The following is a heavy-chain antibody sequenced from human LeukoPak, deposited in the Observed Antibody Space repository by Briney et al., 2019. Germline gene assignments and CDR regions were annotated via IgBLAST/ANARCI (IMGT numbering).Heavy chain of an antibody. V-gene: IGHV3-9*01. J-gene: IGHJ4*02. CDR2: INWNSADI. D-gene: IGHD1-26*01. CDR1: GFTFHDYA. CDR3: AKDRIADVQLPDY. Sequence: GGSLRLSCAASGFTFHDYAMHWVRQAPGKGLEWVSGINWNSADIGYADSVKGRFTISGDNFKNSVFLQMNNLTPEDTALYYCAKDRIADVQLPDYWGQGTLVTVSS.